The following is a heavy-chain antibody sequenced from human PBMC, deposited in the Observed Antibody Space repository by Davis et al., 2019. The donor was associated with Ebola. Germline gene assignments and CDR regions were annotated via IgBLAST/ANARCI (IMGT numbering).Heavy chain of an antibody. CDR2: INPSGGST. CDR3: ARDKSGYDFQHWFDP. D-gene: IGHD5-12*01. V-gene: IGHV1-46*03. J-gene: IGHJ5*02. CDR1: GYTFTSYY. Sequence: ASVKVSCKASGYTFTSYYMHWVRQAPGQGLEWMGIINPSGGSTSYAQKFQGRVTMTRDTSTSTVSMELSSLRSEDTAVYYCARDKSGYDFQHWFDPWGQGTLVTVAS.